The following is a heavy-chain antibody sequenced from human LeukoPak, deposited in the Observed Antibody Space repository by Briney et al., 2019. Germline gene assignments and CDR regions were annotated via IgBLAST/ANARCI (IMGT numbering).Heavy chain of an antibody. CDR2: IKLDGSET. CDR1: GFTFSTYW. J-gene: IGHJ4*02. Sequence: GGSLRLSCAASGFTFSTYWMTWVRQGPGKRLERVANIKLDGSETYHVGSVRGRFTISRDNAKNSLYLQMNSLRAEDTAVYYCTRDRGWQSFDYWGQGTLVTVSS. CDR3: TRDRGWQSFDY. V-gene: IGHV3-7*01. D-gene: IGHD3-10*01.